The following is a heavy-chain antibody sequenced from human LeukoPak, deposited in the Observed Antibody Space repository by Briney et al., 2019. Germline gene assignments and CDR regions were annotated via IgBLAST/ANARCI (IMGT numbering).Heavy chain of an antibody. D-gene: IGHD3-9*01. CDR1: GYTLTSDG. Sequence: GASVKVSCKASGYTLTSDGMNWVRQAPGQGLEWMGWINTNTGNPTYGQGFTGRFVFSLDTSVSTAYLQISSLKAEDTAVYYCARVHYDILTGYFSLDYWGQGTLVTVSS. CDR2: INTNTGNP. J-gene: IGHJ4*02. V-gene: IGHV7-4-1*02. CDR3: ARVHYDILTGYFSLDY.